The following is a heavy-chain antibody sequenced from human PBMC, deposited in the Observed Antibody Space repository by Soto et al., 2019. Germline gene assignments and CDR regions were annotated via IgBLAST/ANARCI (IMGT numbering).Heavy chain of an antibody. CDR1: GYTFSTYW. J-gene: IGHJ5*02. D-gene: IGHD3-10*01. V-gene: IGHV5-51*01. CDR3: ARIPAQAGEYNWLDT. Sequence: PGESLKISCKGSGYTFSTYWLGWVRQMPGKGPELIGIIYPADSDTRYSPSFQGQVTISVDKSISTAYLQWRSLKASDTAMYYCARIPAQAGEYNWLDTWGQGTLVTVSS. CDR2: IYPADSDT.